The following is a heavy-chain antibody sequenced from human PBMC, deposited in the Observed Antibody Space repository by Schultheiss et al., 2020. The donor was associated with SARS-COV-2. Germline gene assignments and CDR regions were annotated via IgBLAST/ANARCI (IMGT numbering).Heavy chain of an antibody. Sequence: SETLSLTCTVSGGSISSGGYYWRWIRQHPGKGLEWIGYIYYSGSTNYNPSLKSRVTISVDTSKNQFSLKLSSVTAADTAVYYCARVTGYCSGGSCYWFDPWGQGTLVTVSS. CDR2: IYYSGST. CDR3: ARVTGYCSGGSCYWFDP. D-gene: IGHD2-15*01. J-gene: IGHJ5*02. V-gene: IGHV4-61*08. CDR1: GGSISSGGYY.